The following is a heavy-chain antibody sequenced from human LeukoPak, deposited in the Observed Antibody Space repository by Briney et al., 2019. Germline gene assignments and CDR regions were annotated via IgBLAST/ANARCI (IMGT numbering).Heavy chain of an antibody. V-gene: IGHV3-66*01. CDR3: ARGVRRRPDAFDI. J-gene: IGHJ3*02. CDR2: IYSGGST. CDR1: GFTVSSNY. Sequence: GGSLRLSCAASGFTVSSNYMSWVRQAPGKGLEWVSVIYSGGSTYYADSVKGRFTISRDNSKNTLYLQMNSLSAEDTAVYYCARGVRRRPDAFDIWGQGTMVTVSS. D-gene: IGHD6-25*01.